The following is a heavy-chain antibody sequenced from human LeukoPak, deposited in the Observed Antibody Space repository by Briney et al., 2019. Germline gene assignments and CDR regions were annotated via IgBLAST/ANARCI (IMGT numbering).Heavy chain of an antibody. Sequence: PGGSLRLSCAASGFTFSNAWMSWVRQAPGKGLEWVGRIKSKTDGGTTDYAAPVKGRFTISRDDSKNTLYLQMNSLKTEDTAVYYCTLTKTPFAGNFDYWGQGTLVTVSS. CDR2: IKSKTDGGTT. CDR3: TLTKTPFAGNFDY. V-gene: IGHV3-15*01. J-gene: IGHJ4*02. CDR1: GFTFSNAW.